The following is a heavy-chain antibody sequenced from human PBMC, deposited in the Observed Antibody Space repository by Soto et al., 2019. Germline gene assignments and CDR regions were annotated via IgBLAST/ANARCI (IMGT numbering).Heavy chain of an antibody. D-gene: IGHD2-2*01. V-gene: IGHV4-34*01. Sequence: SETLSLTCAVYGGSFSGYYWSWIRQPPGKGLEWIGEINHSGSTNYNPSLKSRVTISVDTSKNQFSLKLSSVTAADTAVYYCARGGYCSSTSCTFEDVWGKGTTVTVSS. CDR1: GGSFSGYY. CDR3: ARGGYCSSTSCTFEDV. CDR2: INHSGST. J-gene: IGHJ6*04.